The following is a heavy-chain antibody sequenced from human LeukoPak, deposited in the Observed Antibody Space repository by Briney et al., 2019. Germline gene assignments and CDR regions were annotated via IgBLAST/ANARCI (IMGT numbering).Heavy chain of an antibody. D-gene: IGHD3-22*01. CDR2: IYYSGST. V-gene: IGHV4-59*01. CDR3: ASSRYYDSSGYYY. Sequence: SETLSLTCTVSGGSISSYYWSWIRQPPGKGLEWIGYIYYSGSTNYNPSLKSRVTISEDTSKNQFSLKLSSVTAADTAVYYCASSRYYDSSGYYYWGQGTLVTVSS. J-gene: IGHJ4*02. CDR1: GGSISSYY.